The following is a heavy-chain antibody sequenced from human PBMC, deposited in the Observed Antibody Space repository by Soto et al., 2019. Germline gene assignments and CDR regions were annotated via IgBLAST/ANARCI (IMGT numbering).Heavy chain of an antibody. V-gene: IGHV3-15*07. D-gene: IGHD1-26*01. Sequence: EVQLMESGGGLVKPGGSLRLSCAASGFPFNNAWMNWVRQAPGKGLAWVGRVKSSSYGGTAADSAPVKGRFTISRDDSMHTLYLQMNSPPPEDTAVYYCTASTISVKWGFAWRQGTMVTVSS. CDR1: GFPFNNAW. CDR2: VKSSSYGGTA. CDR3: TASTISVKWGFA. J-gene: IGHJ3*01.